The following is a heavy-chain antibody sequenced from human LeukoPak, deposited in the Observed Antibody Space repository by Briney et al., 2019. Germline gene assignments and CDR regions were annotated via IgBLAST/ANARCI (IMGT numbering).Heavy chain of an antibody. CDR3: AELGITMIGGV. CDR2: MSGSGGST. D-gene: IGHD3-10*02. Sequence: GGSLRLSCAASGFTFSSYGMSWVRQAPGKGLEWVSGMSGSGGSTYYADSVKGRFTVSRDNSKNTLYLQMNSLRAEDTAVYYCAELGITMIGGVWGKGTTVTISS. J-gene: IGHJ6*04. V-gene: IGHV3-23*01. CDR1: GFTFSSYG.